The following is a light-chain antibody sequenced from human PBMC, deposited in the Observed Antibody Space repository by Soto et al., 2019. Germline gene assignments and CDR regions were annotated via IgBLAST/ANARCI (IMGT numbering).Light chain of an antibody. CDR1: QSVSSY. CDR3: QQRSNWYT. CDR2: DAS. J-gene: IGKJ2*01. Sequence: EIVLTQSPATLSLSPGERATLSCRASQSVSSYLAWYQQKPGQAPRLLIYDASNSATGIPARFSGSGSGTDFTLTSSSLEPEDFAVYYCQQRSNWYTFGQGTKLEIK. V-gene: IGKV3-11*01.